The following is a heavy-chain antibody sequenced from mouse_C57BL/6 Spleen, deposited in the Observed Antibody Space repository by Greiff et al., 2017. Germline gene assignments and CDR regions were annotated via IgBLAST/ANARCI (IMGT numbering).Heavy chain of an antibody. CDR1: GYTFTSYW. V-gene: IGHV1-64*01. J-gene: IGHJ3*01. CDR3: TRNAPFAY. Sequence: QVQLKQPGAELVKPGASVKLSCKASGYTFTSYWMHWVKQRPGQGLEWIGMIHPNSGSTKYNEKFKSKATLTVDKSSSTAYMQLSSLTSDDSAVYYCTRNAPFAYWGQGTLVTVSA. CDR2: IHPNSGST.